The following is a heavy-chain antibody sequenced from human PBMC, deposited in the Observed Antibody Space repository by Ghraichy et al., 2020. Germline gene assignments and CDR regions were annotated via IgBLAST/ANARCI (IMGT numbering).Heavy chain of an antibody. D-gene: IGHD1-7*01. CDR3: ARGFWNYLTLDY. V-gene: IGHV1-69*13. CDR2: IIPIFGTA. J-gene: IGHJ4*02. Sequence: SVKVSCKASGGTFSSYAISWVRQAPGQGLEWMGGIIPIFGTANYAQKFQGRVTITADESTSTAYMELSSLRSEDTAVYYCARGFWNYLTLDYWGQGTLVTVSS. CDR1: GGTFSSYA.